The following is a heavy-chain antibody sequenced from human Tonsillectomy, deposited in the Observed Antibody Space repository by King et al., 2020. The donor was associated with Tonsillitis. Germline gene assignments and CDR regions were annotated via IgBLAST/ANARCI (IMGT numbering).Heavy chain of an antibody. D-gene: IGHD3-10*01. CDR3: ARDWDYGSGSASLDY. CDR1: GGSISSYY. Sequence: MQLQESGPGLVKPSETLSLTCTVSGGSISSYYWSWIRQPAGRGLEWIGRIYTSGSTNYNPSLKSRVTMSVDTSKNQFSLQLSSVTAADTAVYYCARDWDYGSGSASLDYWGQGTLVTVSS. CDR2: IYTSGST. J-gene: IGHJ4*02. V-gene: IGHV4-4*07.